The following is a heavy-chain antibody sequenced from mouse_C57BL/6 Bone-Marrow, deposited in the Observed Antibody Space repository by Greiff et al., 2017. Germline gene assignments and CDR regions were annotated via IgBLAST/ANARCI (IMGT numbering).Heavy chain of an antibody. J-gene: IGHJ1*03. Sequence: QVQLQQSGAELVRPGTSVKVSCKASGYAFTNYLIEWVKQRPGQGLEWIGVSNPGSGGPNYTEKFKGKATLTADKSSSTAYMQLSSLTSEDSAVYFCARRVDYYGSSSSWYFDVWGTGTTVTVAS. CDR2: SNPGSGGP. V-gene: IGHV1-54*01. CDR3: ARRVDYYGSSSSWYFDV. CDR1: GYAFTNYL. D-gene: IGHD1-1*01.